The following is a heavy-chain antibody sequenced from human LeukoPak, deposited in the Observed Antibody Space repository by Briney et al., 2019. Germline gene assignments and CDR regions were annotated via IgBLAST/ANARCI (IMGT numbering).Heavy chain of an antibody. CDR2: IIPVFGTA. CDR1: GGSFRSYA. CDR3: ARECGGSGVEYCRL. V-gene: IGHV1-69*06. D-gene: IGHD6-19*01. J-gene: IGHJ1*01. Sequence: PSASVRVSCKPSGGSFRSYAISWVRQAPGQGLEWMGGIIPVFGTANYAQKFQGSVSITAGKSTSTADMELSSLGTEDTAGYYCARECGGSGVEYCRLWGRGTLVTVS.